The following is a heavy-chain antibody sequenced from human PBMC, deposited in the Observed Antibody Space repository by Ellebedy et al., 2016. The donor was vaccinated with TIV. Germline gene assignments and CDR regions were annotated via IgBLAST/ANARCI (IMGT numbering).Heavy chain of an antibody. CDR2: IYSGGST. J-gene: IGHJ5*02. Sequence: GESLKISCAASGFAVSSNYMSWVRQPPGKGLEWVSVIYSGGSTYYADSVKGKFTVSRDYSKNTMYLQMNSLRAEDTAVYYCARSRWNGGDDWFDPWGQGTLVTVSS. D-gene: IGHD1-1*01. V-gene: IGHV3-66*01. CDR1: GFAVSSNY. CDR3: ARSRWNGGDDWFDP.